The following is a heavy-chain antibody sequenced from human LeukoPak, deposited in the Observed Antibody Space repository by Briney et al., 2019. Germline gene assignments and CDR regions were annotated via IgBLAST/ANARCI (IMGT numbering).Heavy chain of an antibody. CDR3: ASYRLGFGEPQFDY. J-gene: IGHJ4*02. CDR2: IYYSGST. V-gene: IGHV4-61*01. D-gene: IGHD3-10*01. CDR1: GGSISSGSYY. Sequence: SQTLSLTCTVSGGSISSGSYYWSWIRQPPGKGLEWIGYIYYSGSTNYNPSLKSRVTISVDTSKNQFSLKLSSMTAADTAVYYCASYRLGFGEPQFDYWGQGTLVTVSS.